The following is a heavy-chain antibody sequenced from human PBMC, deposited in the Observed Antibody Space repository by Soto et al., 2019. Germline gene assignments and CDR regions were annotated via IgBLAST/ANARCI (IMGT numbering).Heavy chain of an antibody. CDR1: GGTFSSYA. CDR2: IIPIFGTA. J-gene: IGHJ4*02. CDR3: TIDRRISPMVDAQFDF. Sequence: QVQLVQSGAEVKKPGSSVKVSCKASGGTFSSYAISWVRQAPGQGLEWMGGIIPIFGTANYAQKFQGRVTITADESTSTAYMELSSLRSEDTAVYYCTIDRRISPMVDAQFDFWGRGTLVTVSS. D-gene: IGHD2-8*01. V-gene: IGHV1-69*01.